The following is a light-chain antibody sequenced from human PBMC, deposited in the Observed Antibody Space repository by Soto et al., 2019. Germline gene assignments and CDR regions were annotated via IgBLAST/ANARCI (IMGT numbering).Light chain of an antibody. CDR2: EVN. Sequence: QSALTQPASVSGSPGQSITISCTGTSSDVGGYNFVSWYQQYPGKAPKLIIFEVNNRPSGISSRFSGSKSGTSATLGITGFQTGDEADYYCGSWDSSLSAYVFGTGTKVTVL. J-gene: IGLJ1*01. CDR1: SSDVGGYNF. V-gene: IGLV2-14*01. CDR3: GSWDSSLSAYV.